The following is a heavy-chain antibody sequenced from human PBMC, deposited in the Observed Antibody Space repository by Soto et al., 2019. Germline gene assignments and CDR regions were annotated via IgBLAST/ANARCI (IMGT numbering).Heavy chain of an antibody. J-gene: IGHJ6*02. CDR1: GFNFGNAW. CDR3: TTGTPITGVYYGMDV. D-gene: IGHD1-1*01. CDR2: IKSKTDGGTT. V-gene: IGHV3-15*01. Sequence: GASLRLSCAASGFNFGNAWMSWVRQAPGKGLEWVGRIKSKTDGGTTDWAAPVKGRFTISRDDSKNKLYLQMNSLKPEDTAVYYCTTGTPITGVYYGMDVWGQGTTVTV.